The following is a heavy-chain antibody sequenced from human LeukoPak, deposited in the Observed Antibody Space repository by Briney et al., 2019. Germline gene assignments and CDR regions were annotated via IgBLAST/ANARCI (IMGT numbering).Heavy chain of an antibody. J-gene: IGHJ4*02. CDR3: ARESDYYDSSGYSRSFDY. Sequence: SQTLSLTCAISGDSVSSKSTAWNWIRQSPSRGLEWLGRTYYRSKWYNGYAVSVKSRITINPDTSKNQFSLQLNSVTPEDTAVYYCARESDYYDSSGYSRSFDYWGQGTLVTVSS. V-gene: IGHV6-1*01. D-gene: IGHD3-22*01. CDR1: GDSVSSKSTA. CDR2: TYYRSKWYN.